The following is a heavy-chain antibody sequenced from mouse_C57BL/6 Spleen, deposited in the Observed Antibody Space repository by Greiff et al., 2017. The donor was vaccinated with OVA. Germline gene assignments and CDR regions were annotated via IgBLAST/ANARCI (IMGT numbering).Heavy chain of an antibody. CDR3: ARSGGLLGDY. Sequence: VQLQQSGPELVKPGASVKISCKASGYSFTGYYMNWVKQSPEKSLEWIGEINPSTGGTTYNQKFKAKATLTVDKSSSTAYMQLKSLTSEDSAVYYCARSGGLLGDYWGQGTTLTVSS. CDR2: INPSTGGT. J-gene: IGHJ2*01. D-gene: IGHD2-10*01. CDR1: GYSFTGYY. V-gene: IGHV1-42*01.